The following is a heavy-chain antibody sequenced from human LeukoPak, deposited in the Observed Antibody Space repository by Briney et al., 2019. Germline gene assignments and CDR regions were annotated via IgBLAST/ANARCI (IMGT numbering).Heavy chain of an antibody. Sequence: PSETLSLTCTVSGGSISGYYWSWIRQPPGKGLEWIGYIYYSGSTNYNPSLKSRVTISVDTSKNQFPLKLSSVTAADTAVYYCALGYSLPFGWFDPWGQGTLVTVSS. V-gene: IGHV4-59*01. D-gene: IGHD2-21*01. CDR2: IYYSGST. J-gene: IGHJ5*02. CDR3: ALGYSLPFGWFDP. CDR1: GGSISGYY.